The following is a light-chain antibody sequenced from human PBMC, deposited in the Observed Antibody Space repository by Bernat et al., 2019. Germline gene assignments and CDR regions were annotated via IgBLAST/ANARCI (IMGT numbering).Light chain of an antibody. CDR1: QDIGNE. V-gene: IGKV1-6*01. J-gene: IGKJ4*01. Sequence: AIQMTQSPSSLSASVGDRVTITCRASQDIGNELGWYQQKPGTAPKLLIYSASTLQSGVPTRFSGSGSGRDFTLTVSRLRPEDFATYYCLQDNIYPLTFGGGTKVEIK. CDR3: LQDNIYPLT. CDR2: SAS.